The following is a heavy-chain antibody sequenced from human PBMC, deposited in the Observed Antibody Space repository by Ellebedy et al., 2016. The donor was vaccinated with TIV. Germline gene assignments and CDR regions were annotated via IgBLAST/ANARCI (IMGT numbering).Heavy chain of an antibody. Sequence: GGSLRLXCSGFGFNFGDHAMSWFRQAPGKGLEWVSFIRSRTYGGTTEYAPSVKGRFTISRDNSKNTLYLQMNSLRADDTAVYYCAKDLHQRGSSYGIDYWGQGTLVTVSS. V-gene: IGHV3-49*03. J-gene: IGHJ4*02. D-gene: IGHD5-18*01. CDR3: AKDLHQRGSSYGIDY. CDR1: GFNFGDHA. CDR2: IRSRTYGGTT.